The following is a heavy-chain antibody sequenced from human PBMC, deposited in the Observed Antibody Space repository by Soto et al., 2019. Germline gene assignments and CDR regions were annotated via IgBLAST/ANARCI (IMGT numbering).Heavy chain of an antibody. D-gene: IGHD6-13*01. CDR1: GYRFTSYR. V-gene: IGHV5-10-1*01. Sequence: GESLKISFKGSGYRFTSYRNSRVRQMPGKGLEWMGRIDPSDSYTNYSPSFQGHVTISADKSISTAYLQWSSLKASDTAMYYCARLQAAAGDNDLTFDYWGQGTLVTVSS. CDR3: ARLQAAAGDNDLTFDY. CDR2: IDPSDSYT. J-gene: IGHJ4*02.